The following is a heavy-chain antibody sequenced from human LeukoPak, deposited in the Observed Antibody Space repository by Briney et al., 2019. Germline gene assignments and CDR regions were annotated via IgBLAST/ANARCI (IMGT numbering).Heavy chain of an antibody. V-gene: IGHV3-9*01. CDR2: INWNGGGT. J-gene: IGHJ6*02. CDR1: GFTFKDYG. Sequence: GGSLRLSCAATGFTFKDYGMHWVRQPPGKGLEWVSSINWNGGGTDYADPVKGRFTISRDNAKNSLYLQLSSLRPEDTALYYCAKHMRATNTYSFFGLDVWGQGTTVTVSS. D-gene: IGHD1-26*01. CDR3: AKHMRATNTYSFFGLDV.